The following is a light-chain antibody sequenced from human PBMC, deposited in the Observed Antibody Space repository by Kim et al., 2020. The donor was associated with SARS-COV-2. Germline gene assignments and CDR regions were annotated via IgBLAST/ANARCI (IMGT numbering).Light chain of an antibody. V-gene: IGLV2-14*03. J-gene: IGLJ2*01. Sequence: QSALTQSASVSASPGQSFTISCSGTSSDGGGYNYVSCFQQYTDKVPKLMIYDVNKRRSGVSSRFSGSKSGNTASLTISGLQAEDEADYYCISYTSTDTLVFGRGTQLTVL. CDR1: SSDGGGYNY. CDR3: ISYTSTDTLV. CDR2: DVN.